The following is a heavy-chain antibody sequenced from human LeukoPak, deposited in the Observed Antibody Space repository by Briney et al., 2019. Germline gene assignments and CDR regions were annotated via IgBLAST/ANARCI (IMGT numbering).Heavy chain of an antibody. V-gene: IGHV3-7*01. Sequence: PGGSLRLSCAASGFPFSDYWMDWVRQAPGKGMEWVANINQDGSDRYYAGSVRGRFTISRDNAKNSLYLEMNGLRAEDTAVYYCSRSLDYWGQGALVTVSS. CDR1: GFPFSDYW. CDR3: SRSLDY. J-gene: IGHJ4*02. CDR2: INQDGSDR.